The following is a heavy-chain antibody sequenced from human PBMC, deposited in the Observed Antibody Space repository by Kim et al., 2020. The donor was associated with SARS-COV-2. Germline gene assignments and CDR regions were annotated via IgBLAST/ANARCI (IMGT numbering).Heavy chain of an antibody. Sequence: ADTVTGRFTISRDNAKNSLYLQMNSLRAEDTALYHCARDRGVATTYGMDVWGQGTTVTVSS. D-gene: IGHD3-10*01. CDR3: ARDRGVATTYGMDV. V-gene: IGHV3-20*01. J-gene: IGHJ6*02.